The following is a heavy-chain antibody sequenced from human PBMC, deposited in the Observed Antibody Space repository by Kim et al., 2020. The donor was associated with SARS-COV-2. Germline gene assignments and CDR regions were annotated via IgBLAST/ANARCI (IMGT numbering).Heavy chain of an antibody. Sequence: TTDYAAPVKGRFTISRDDSKNTLYLKMISLKTEDTAVYYCTTDTDYGFHYWGQGTLVTVSS. J-gene: IGHJ4*02. CDR3: TTDTDYGFHY. CDR2: TT. V-gene: IGHV3-15*01. D-gene: IGHD4-17*01.